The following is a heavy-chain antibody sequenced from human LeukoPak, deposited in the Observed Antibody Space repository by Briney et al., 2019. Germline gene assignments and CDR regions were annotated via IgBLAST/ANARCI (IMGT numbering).Heavy chain of an antibody. CDR1: GFIFSTYA. CDR3: ARDDIIVGATTLDF. CDR2: ISSDGSNK. V-gene: IGHV3-30*04. Sequence: GKSLRLSCEASGFIFSTYAMRWVRQAPGKGLEWLAVISSDGSNKYQVDSVKGRFTISRDNSKNTLYLEMDSVRLGDTAVYYCARDDIIVGATTLDFWGQGTLVTVSS. J-gene: IGHJ4*02. D-gene: IGHD1-26*01.